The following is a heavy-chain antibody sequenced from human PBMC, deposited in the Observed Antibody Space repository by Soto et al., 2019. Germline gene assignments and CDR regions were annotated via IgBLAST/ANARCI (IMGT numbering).Heavy chain of an antibody. V-gene: IGHV1-18*01. CDR1: GYTFTSYG. CDR2: ISAYNGNT. CDR3: ARTSGSCSNLPFNAFDI. Sequence: QVQLVQSGAEVKKPGASVKVSCKASGYTFTSYGISWVRQAPGQGLEWMGWISAYNGNTNYAQKLQGRVTMTTDTSTSTAYMELRSLRSDDTAVYYCARTSGSCSNLPFNAFDIWGQGTMVTVSS. J-gene: IGHJ3*02. D-gene: IGHD1-26*01.